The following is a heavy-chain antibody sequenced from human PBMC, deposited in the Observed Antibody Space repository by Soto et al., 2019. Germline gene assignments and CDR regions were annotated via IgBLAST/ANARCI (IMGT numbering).Heavy chain of an antibody. Sequence: SETLSLTCTVSGGSISSYYWSWIRQPPGKGLEWIGYIYYSGNTNYNPSLNSRVTMSVDTSKNQFSLNLGSVTAADTAVYYCARGQRRPYTDTWATFDYWGQGALVTVSS. CDR3: ARGQRRPYTDTWATFDY. CDR1: GGSISSYY. D-gene: IGHD5-12*01. CDR2: IYYSGNT. V-gene: IGHV4-59*01. J-gene: IGHJ4*02.